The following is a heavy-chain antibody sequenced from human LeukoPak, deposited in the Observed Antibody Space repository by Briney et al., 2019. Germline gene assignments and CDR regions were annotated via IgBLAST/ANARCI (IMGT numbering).Heavy chain of an antibody. Sequence: GASVKVSCKASGYIFTSYDINWVRRATGQGLEWMGWMNPNSGNTGYAQKFQGRVTMTRNTSISTAYMELSSLRSEDTAVYYCARINVEMATNADYWGQGTLVTVST. V-gene: IGHV1-8*01. D-gene: IGHD5-24*01. CDR1: GYIFTSYD. J-gene: IGHJ4*02. CDR3: ARINVEMATNADY. CDR2: MNPNSGNT.